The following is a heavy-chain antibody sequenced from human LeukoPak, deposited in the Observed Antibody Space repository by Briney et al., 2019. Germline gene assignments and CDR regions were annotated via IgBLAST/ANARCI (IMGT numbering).Heavy chain of an antibody. CDR1: GGSISSYY. CDR3: ASGSNSDSIAGRVFDY. CDR2: IYYSGST. D-gene: IGHD2/OR15-2a*01. Sequence: SETLSLTCTVSGGSISSYYWSWIRQPPGKGLEWIGYIYYSGSTNYNPSLKSRVTISVDTSKTQFSLKLSSVTAADTAVYYCASGSNSDSIAGRVFDYWGQGTLVTVSS. V-gene: IGHV4-59*01. J-gene: IGHJ4*02.